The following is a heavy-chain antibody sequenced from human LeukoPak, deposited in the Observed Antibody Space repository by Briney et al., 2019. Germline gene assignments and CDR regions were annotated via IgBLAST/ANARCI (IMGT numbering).Heavy chain of an antibody. CDR1: GFTFSSYV. V-gene: IGHV3-23*01. J-gene: IGHJ4*02. CDR2: ISGSGGST. CDR3: AKDDPAMFGIIDY. Sequence: GGSLRLSCAASGFTFSSYVMNWVRQAPGKGLEWVSAISGSGGSTYYADSVKGRFTISRDNSRNTLYLQMNSLRAEDTAVYYCAKDDPAMFGIIDYWGQGTLVTVSS. D-gene: IGHD3-10*02.